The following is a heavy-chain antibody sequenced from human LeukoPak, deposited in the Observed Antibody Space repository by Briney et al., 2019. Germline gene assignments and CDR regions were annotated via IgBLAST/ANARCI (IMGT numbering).Heavy chain of an antibody. D-gene: IGHD2-15*01. Sequence: GGSLRLSCAASGFTFSSYAMHWVRQAPGKGLEWVAVISYDGSNKYCADSVKGRFTISRDNSKNTLYLQMNSLRAEDTAVYYCARDQEVSGGMDVWGQGTTVTVSS. CDR3: ARDQEVSGGMDV. CDR2: ISYDGSNK. V-gene: IGHV3-30-3*01. CDR1: GFTFSSYA. J-gene: IGHJ6*02.